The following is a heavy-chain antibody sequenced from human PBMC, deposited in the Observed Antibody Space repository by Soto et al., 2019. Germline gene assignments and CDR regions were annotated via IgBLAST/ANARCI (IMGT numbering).Heavy chain of an antibody. CDR1: GGTFRSYA. CDR3: ARPTTVTTLRWGYAFDI. J-gene: IGHJ3*02. CDR2: IIPIFGTA. V-gene: IGHV1-69*13. D-gene: IGHD4-17*01. Sequence: SVKVSCEASGGTFRSYAMSWVRQARGQGLEWMGGIIPIFGTANDAQKFQGRVTITADESTSTAYLELSSLRTEDTAVYYCARPTTVTTLRWGYAFDIWGQGSMGTVSS.